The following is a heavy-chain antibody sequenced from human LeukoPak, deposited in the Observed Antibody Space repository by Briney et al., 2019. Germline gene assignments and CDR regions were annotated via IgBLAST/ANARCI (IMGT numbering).Heavy chain of an antibody. D-gene: IGHD3-22*01. CDR2: IAPSDSYT. Sequence: GESLQISCKVSGYRFPSYWITWVRQVPGKGLEWMGRIAPSDSYTNYNPSFEGHVTMSVEKSITTVYLQWSSLKASDTAMYYCVRQPPGVYDTTQNWFDPWGQGTLVTVS. V-gene: IGHV5-10-1*01. CDR3: VRQPPGVYDTTQNWFDP. J-gene: IGHJ5*02. CDR1: GYRFPSYW.